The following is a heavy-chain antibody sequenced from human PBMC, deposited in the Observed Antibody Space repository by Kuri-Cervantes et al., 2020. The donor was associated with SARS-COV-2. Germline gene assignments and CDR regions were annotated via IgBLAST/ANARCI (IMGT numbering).Heavy chain of an antibody. V-gene: IGHV1-46*01. D-gene: IGHD1-1*01. Sequence: ASVKVSCKASGYTFTSYYMNWVRQAPGQGLEWMGIINPSGGSTSYAQRFQGRVTITADTSASTVYMDLSSLGSEDTAVYYCASFTPTEDLYHYYYAMDVWGQGTTVTVSS. CDR1: GYTFTSYY. CDR2: INPSGGST. CDR3: ASFTPTEDLYHYYYAMDV. J-gene: IGHJ6*02.